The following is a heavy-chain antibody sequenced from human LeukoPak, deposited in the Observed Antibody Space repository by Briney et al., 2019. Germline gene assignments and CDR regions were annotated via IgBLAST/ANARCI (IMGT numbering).Heavy chain of an antibody. CDR3: ARGLGTTGTWGALDAFDI. J-gene: IGHJ3*02. D-gene: IGHD1-1*01. CDR1: GYSFTSYW. V-gene: IGHV5-51*01. Sequence: GESLKISCKGSGYSFTSYWIGWVRQMPGKGLEWMGIIYPGDSDTRYSPSFQGQVTISADKSISTAYLQWSSLKASDTAMYYCARGLGTTGTWGALDAFDIWGQGTMVTVSS. CDR2: IYPGDSDT.